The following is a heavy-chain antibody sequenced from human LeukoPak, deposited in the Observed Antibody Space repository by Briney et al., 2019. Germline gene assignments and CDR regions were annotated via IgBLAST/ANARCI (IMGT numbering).Heavy chain of an antibody. J-gene: IGHJ4*02. D-gene: IGHD1-14*01. CDR1: GFNVSRNY. V-gene: IGHV3-66*02. CDR3: VRGAAARN. Sequence: GGSLRLSCAGSGFNVSRNYMSWVRQALGKGLEWASVIYTGGGTHYADSVKGCFTISRDTSKNTLYLQMNTLRAEDTALYYCVRGAAARNWGQGILVTVSS. CDR2: IYTGGGT.